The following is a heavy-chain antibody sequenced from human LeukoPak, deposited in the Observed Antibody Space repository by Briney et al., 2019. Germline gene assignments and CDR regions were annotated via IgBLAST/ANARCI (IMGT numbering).Heavy chain of an antibody. Sequence: SETLSLTCTVSGGSIISSSYYWGWIRQPPGKGLEWIGSIYYSGSTYYNPSLKSRVTISVDTSKNQFSLKLSSVTAADTAVYYCASESSWFGELLPIGWFDPWGQGTLVTVSS. V-gene: IGHV4-39*01. CDR3: ASESSWFGELLPIGWFDP. J-gene: IGHJ5*02. CDR2: IYYSGST. D-gene: IGHD3-10*01. CDR1: GGSIISSSYY.